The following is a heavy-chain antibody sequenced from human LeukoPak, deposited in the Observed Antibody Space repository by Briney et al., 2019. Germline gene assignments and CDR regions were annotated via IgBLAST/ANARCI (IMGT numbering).Heavy chain of an antibody. CDR1: GFTFSSYA. CDR2: ISGSGGST. CDR3: AKDSSAWYFDY. V-gene: IGHV3-23*01. Sequence: GGSLRLSCAASGFTFSSYAMSWVRQAPGKGLEWVSAISGSGGSTYYADSVKGRFIISRDNSKNTLYLQMNSPRVEDTAVYYCAKDSSAWYFDYWGQGTLVTVSS. J-gene: IGHJ4*02. D-gene: IGHD6-19*01.